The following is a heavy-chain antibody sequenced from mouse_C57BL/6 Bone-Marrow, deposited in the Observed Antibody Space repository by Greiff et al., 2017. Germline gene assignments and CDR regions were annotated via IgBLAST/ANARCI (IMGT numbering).Heavy chain of an antibody. CDR2: INPYNGGT. J-gene: IGHJ2*01. V-gene: IGHV1-19*01. CDR1: GYTFTDYY. D-gene: IGHD2-3*01. CDR3: ARDGYYYFDY. Sequence: EVHLVESGPVLVKPGASVKMSCKASGYTFTDYYMNWVKQSHGKSLEWIGVINPYNGGTSYNQKFKGKATLTVDKSSSTAYMELNSLTSEDSAVYYCARDGYYYFDYWGQGTTLTVSS.